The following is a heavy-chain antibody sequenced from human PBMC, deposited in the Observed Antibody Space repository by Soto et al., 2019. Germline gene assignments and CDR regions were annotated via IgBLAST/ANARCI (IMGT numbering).Heavy chain of an antibody. CDR3: AREVSSGWYALDY. D-gene: IGHD6-19*01. CDR1: GGSVSSGSYY. V-gene: IGHV4-61*01. Sequence: SETLSLTCTGSGGSVSSGSYYWSWIRQPPGKGLEWIGYIYYSGSTNYNPSLKSRVTISVDTSKNQFSLKLSSVTAADTAVYYCAREVSSGWYALDYWGQGTLVTVSS. CDR2: IYYSGST. J-gene: IGHJ4*02.